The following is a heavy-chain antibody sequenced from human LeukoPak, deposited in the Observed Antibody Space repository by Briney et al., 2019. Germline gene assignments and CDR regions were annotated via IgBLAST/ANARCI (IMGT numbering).Heavy chain of an antibody. CDR3: ARHSRDGYNYWYFDL. Sequence: SETLSLTCAVCGGSFSGYYWSWIRQPPGKGLEWIGEINHSGSTNYNPSLKSRVTISVDTSKNQFSLKLSSVTAADTAVYYCARHSRDGYNYWYFDLWGRGTLVTVSS. CDR1: GGSFSGYY. J-gene: IGHJ2*01. D-gene: IGHD5-24*01. CDR2: INHSGST. V-gene: IGHV4-34*01.